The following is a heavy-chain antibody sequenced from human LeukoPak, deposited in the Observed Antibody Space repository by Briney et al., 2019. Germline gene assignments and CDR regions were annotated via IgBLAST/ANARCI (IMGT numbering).Heavy chain of an antibody. CDR3: ARDAQPPYYYYMDV. J-gene: IGHJ6*03. D-gene: IGHD1-14*01. CDR1: GYTFTSYY. CDR2: INPSGDST. V-gene: IGHV1-46*01. Sequence: GASVTVSCKASGYTFTSYYMHWVRQAPGQGLEWMGIINPSGDSTSYAQKLQGRITMTTDTSTTTAYMALRSRTADAAAVYYCARDAQPPYYYYMDVWGKGTTVTVSS.